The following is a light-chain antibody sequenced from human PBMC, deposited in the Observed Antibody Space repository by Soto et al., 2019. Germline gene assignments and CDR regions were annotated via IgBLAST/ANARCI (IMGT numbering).Light chain of an antibody. CDR1: QSISSW. J-gene: IGKJ1*01. CDR3: QQYNSYLWT. Sequence: DIQMTQSPSTLSASVGDRVTITCRASQSISSWLAWYQQKPGKAPKLLIYDASGLQSGVPSRFSGSGSGTEFTLPISSLQPDDFATYYCQQYNSYLWTFGQGTKVEIK. V-gene: IGKV1-5*01. CDR2: DAS.